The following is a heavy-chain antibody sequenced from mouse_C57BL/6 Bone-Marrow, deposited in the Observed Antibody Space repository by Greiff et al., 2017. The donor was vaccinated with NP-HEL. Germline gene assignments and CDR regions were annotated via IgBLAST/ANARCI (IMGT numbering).Heavy chain of an antibody. Sequence: QVQLQQPGAELVRPGTSVKLSCKASGYTFTSYWMHWVKQRPGQGLEWIGVIDPSDSYTNYNQKFKGKATLTVDTSSSTAYMQLSSLTSEDSAVYYCARTDSSFDYWGQGTTLTVSS. CDR3: ARTDSSFDY. CDR2: IDPSDSYT. D-gene: IGHD3-2*01. CDR1: GYTFTSYW. J-gene: IGHJ2*01. V-gene: IGHV1-59*01.